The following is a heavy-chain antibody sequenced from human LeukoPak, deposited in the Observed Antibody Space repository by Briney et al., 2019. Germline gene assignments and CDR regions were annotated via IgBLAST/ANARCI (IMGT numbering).Heavy chain of an antibody. V-gene: IGHV4-4*02. CDR2: IYHSGST. CDR1: GGSISNYY. D-gene: IGHD2-21*02. CDR3: ARSGVVVTASFYYGMDV. J-gene: IGHJ6*02. Sequence: PSETLSLTCTVSGGSISNYYWSWVRQPPGKGLEWIGEIYHSGSTNYNPSLKSRVTVSVDKSKNQFSLKLSSVTAADTAVYYCARSGVVVTASFYYGMDVWGQGTTVTVSS.